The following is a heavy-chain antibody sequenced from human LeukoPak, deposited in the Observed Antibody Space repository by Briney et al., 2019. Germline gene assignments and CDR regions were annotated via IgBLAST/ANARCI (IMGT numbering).Heavy chain of an antibody. CDR1: SESFSGYF. CDR3: ARVVQSTDSSGFYLPEYFQH. J-gene: IGHJ1*01. V-gene: IGHV4-34*01. D-gene: IGHD3-22*01. Sequence: PSETLSLTCAIYSESFSGYFWSWIRQPPGKGLEWIGEINYSGSTNYNPSLKSRVTISVDTSKNQFSLKLSSVTAADTAVYYCARVVQSTDSSGFYLPEYFQHWGQGTLVTVSS. CDR2: INYSGST.